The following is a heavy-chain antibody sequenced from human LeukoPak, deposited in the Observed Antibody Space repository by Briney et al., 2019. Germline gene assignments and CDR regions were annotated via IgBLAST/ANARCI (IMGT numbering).Heavy chain of an antibody. CDR3: ARMASGTGSFDY. V-gene: IGHV4-59*01. J-gene: IGHJ4*02. Sequence: SETLSLTCTVSGGSISSYYWSWIRQPPGKRLEWIGYIYYSGSTNYSPSLKSRVTISVDTSKNQFSLKLSSVTAADTAVYYCARMASGTGSFDYWGQGTLVTVSS. CDR2: IYYSGST. D-gene: IGHD6-19*01. CDR1: GGSISSYY.